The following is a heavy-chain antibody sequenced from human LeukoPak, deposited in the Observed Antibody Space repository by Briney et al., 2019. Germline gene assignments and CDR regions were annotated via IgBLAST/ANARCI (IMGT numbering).Heavy chain of an antibody. Sequence: GGSLRLSCAASGFTFSSYGMHWVRQAPGKGLEWVAVISYDGDNKYYADSVKGRFTISRDNSKNTLFLQMNSLRAEDTAIYYCARDVTTASFDFWGQGTLVTVSS. V-gene: IGHV3-30*03. CDR2: ISYDGDNK. CDR1: GFTFSSYG. CDR3: ARDVTTASFDF. J-gene: IGHJ4*02. D-gene: IGHD4-11*01.